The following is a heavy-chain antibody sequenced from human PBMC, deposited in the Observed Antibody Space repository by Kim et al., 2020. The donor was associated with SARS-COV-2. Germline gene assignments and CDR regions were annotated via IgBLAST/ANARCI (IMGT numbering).Heavy chain of an antibody. Sequence: ASVKVSCKTSGYTFTSYYMQWVRQAPRQGLEWMGIINPSGGSPTYAQKFRGRVTMTGDTSTNTVYMELSSLRSDDTAVYFCARDPGAIGNFDYWGQGTLVTVSS. V-gene: IGHV1-46*01. CDR1: GYTFTSYY. D-gene: IGHD3-10*01. CDR2: INPSGGSP. CDR3: ARDPGAIGNFDY. J-gene: IGHJ4*02.